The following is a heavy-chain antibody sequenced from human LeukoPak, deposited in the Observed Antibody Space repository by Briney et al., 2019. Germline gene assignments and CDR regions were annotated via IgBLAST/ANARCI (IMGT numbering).Heavy chain of an antibody. CDR3: ARDYGDYGGWYFDY. CDR2: IYYSGST. Sequence: SETLSLTCTVSGGSISSSSYYWGWIRQPPGKGLEWIGSIYYSGSTYYNPSLKSRVTISVDTSKNQFSLKPSSVTAADTAVYYCARDYGDYGGWYFDYWGQGTLVTVSS. CDR1: GGSISSSSYY. J-gene: IGHJ4*02. V-gene: IGHV4-39*07. D-gene: IGHD4-17*01.